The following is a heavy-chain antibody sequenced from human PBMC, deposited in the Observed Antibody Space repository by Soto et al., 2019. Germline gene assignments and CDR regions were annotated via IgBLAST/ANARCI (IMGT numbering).Heavy chain of an antibody. CDR1: GYTFTSYG. CDR3: ARPKRLITGGTQWWFDP. CDR2: ISAYNGNT. Sequence: ASVKVSCKASGYTFTSYGISWVRQAPGQGLEWMGWISAYNGNTNYAQKLQGRVTMTTDTSTSTAYMELRSLRSDDTAVYYCARPKRLITGGTQWWFDPWGQGTMVTVSS. J-gene: IGHJ5*02. V-gene: IGHV1-18*01. D-gene: IGHD7-27*01.